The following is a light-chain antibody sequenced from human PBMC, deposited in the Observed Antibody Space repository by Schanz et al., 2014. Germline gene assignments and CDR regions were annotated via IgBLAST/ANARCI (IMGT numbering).Light chain of an antibody. CDR2: GAS. J-gene: IGKJ1*01. CDR3: HQYGSSPGT. Sequence: EIVLTQSPGTLSLSPGERATLSCRASQSINTNFLAWYQQKPGQAPSLLMYGASTRATGIPDRFSGSGSGTDFTLTISRLEPEDFAVYHCHQYGSSPGTFGQGTKVEIK. V-gene: IGKV3-20*01. CDR1: QSINTNF.